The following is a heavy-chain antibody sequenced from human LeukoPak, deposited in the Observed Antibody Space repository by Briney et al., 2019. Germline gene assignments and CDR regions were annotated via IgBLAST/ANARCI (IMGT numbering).Heavy chain of an antibody. V-gene: IGHV3-23*01. CDR1: GFIFRNYG. CDR2: ISGSGGST. Sequence: GGSLRLSCAASGFIFRNYGMSWVRQAPGKGLEWVSAISGSGGSTYYADSVKGRFTISRDNSKNTLYLQMNSLRAEDTAVYYCAKVLQEWELLPFDYWGQGTLVTVSS. CDR3: AKVLQEWELLPFDY. J-gene: IGHJ4*02. D-gene: IGHD1-26*01.